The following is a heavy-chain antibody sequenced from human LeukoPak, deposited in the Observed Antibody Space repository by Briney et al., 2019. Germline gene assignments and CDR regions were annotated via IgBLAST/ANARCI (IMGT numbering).Heavy chain of an antibody. CDR3: AKDWELGS. CDR2: TYYSGST. CDR1: GASNNSYY. J-gene: IGHJ5*02. Sequence: KPSETLSLTCSVSGASNNSYYWNWIRQPPGKGLEWIGNTYYSGSTNYNPSLSSRVTISLDTSKNQFSLKMTSVTAADTAVYYCAKDWELGSWGQGTLVTISS. D-gene: IGHD1-26*01. V-gene: IGHV4-59*01.